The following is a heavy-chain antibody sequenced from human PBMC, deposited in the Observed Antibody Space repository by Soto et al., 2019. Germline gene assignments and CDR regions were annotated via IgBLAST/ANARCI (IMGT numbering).Heavy chain of an antibody. D-gene: IGHD2-2*01. CDR1: SASISSSSYT. Sequence: PSETLSLTCTVSSASISSSSYTWGWIRQPPGKGLEWIGSIYYSGITYYNPSLNSRVTVSVDTSKNQFSLKVTSVTAADTAVYYCARLHGYCISSSCHGHYAMDVWGQWTTVTVS. V-gene: IGHV4-39*01. CDR2: IYYSGIT. CDR3: ARLHGYCISSSCHGHYAMDV. J-gene: IGHJ6*02.